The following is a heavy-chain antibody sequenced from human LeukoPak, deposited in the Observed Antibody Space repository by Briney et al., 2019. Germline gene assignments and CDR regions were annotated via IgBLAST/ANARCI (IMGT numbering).Heavy chain of an antibody. CDR2: ISYDGSNK. J-gene: IGHJ4*02. CDR3: ARASMVLYYFDY. Sequence: GGSLRLSCAASGFTFSSYAMHWVRQAPGKGLEWVAVISYDGSNKYYADSVKGRFTISRDNSKNTLYLQMNSLRAKDTAVYYCARASMVLYYFDYWGQGTLVTVSS. V-gene: IGHV3-30*04. CDR1: GFTFSSYA. D-gene: IGHD2/OR15-2a*01.